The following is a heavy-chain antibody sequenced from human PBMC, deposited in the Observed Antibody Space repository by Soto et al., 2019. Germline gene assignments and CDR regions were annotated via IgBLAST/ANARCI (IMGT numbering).Heavy chain of an antibody. J-gene: IGHJ6*02. CDR2: ISYDGSNK. Sequence: GGSLRLSCAASGFSFSSYGMHWVRQAPGKGLEWVAVISYDGSNKYYADSVKGRFTISRDNSKNTLYLQMNSLTAEDTAVYYCSDSSHYYGMDVWGQGTTVTVSS. D-gene: IGHD6-13*01. V-gene: IGHV3-30*03. CDR3: SDSSHYYGMDV. CDR1: GFSFSSYG.